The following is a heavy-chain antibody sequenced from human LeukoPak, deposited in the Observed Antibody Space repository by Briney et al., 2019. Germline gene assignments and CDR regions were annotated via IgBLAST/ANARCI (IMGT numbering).Heavy chain of an antibody. Sequence: SETLSLTCTVSGGSTSSYYCSWIWRPPAKGLECIGYIYYSGSTNYNPSLKSRVTISVDTSKNQFSLKLSSVTAADTAVYYCARVDTAMVLDYWGQGTLVTVSS. CDR2: IYYSGST. CDR3: ARVDTAMVLDY. D-gene: IGHD5-18*01. J-gene: IGHJ4*02. CDR1: GGSTSSYY. V-gene: IGHV4-59*01.